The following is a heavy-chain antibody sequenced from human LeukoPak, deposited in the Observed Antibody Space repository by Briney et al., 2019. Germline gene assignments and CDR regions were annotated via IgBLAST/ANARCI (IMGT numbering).Heavy chain of an antibody. J-gene: IGHJ5*02. Sequence: SGGSLRLSCAASGFTVSSNYMSWVRQAPGKGLEWVSVIYSGGSTYYADSVKGRFTISRDNSKNTLYLQMNSLRAEDTAVYHCARDTPRSWFDPWGQGTLVTVSS. CDR1: GFTVSSNY. CDR2: IYSGGST. V-gene: IGHV3-66*01. CDR3: ARDTPRSWFDP.